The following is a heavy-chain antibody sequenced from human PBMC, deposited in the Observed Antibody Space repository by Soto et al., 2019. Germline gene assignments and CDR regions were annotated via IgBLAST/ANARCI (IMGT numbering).Heavy chain of an antibody. Sequence: SETLSLTCTVSGGSISSSSYYWGWIRQPPGKGLEWIGSIYYSGSTYYNPSLKSRVTISVDTSKNQFSLKLSSVTAADTAVYYCASPREWDSSSWLVGGPSFDYWGQGTLVTVSS. J-gene: IGHJ4*02. CDR2: IYYSGST. D-gene: IGHD6-13*01. CDR3: ASPREWDSSSWLVGGPSFDY. CDR1: GGSISSSSYY. V-gene: IGHV4-39*01.